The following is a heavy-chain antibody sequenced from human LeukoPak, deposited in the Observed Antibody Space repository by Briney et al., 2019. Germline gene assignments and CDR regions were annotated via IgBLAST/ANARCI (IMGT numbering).Heavy chain of an antibody. CDR1: GFTLSNYG. CDR3: ARWSGAYVC. Sequence: PGGSLRLSCTASGFTLSNYGMHWVRQAPGKGLEYVSAIGSNGANTYYANSVWGRFTISRDTSKNTLYLQMGSLRAEDMAVYFCARWSGAYVCWGQGALVTVSS. CDR2: IGSNGANT. V-gene: IGHV3-64*01. D-gene: IGHD2-21*01. J-gene: IGHJ4*02.